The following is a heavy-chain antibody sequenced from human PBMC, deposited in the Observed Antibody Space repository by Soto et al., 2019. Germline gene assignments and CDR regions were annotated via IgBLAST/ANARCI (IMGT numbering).Heavy chain of an antibody. CDR3: AKVTMGGWFDP. Sequence: DVQLVESGGGLVQPGRSLRLSCAASGFTFDDYAMHWVRQAPGKGLEWGSGISWNSGSIGYADSVKGRFTISRDNAKNSLYLQMNSLRAEDTALYYCAKVTMGGWFDPWGQGTLVTVSS. J-gene: IGHJ5*02. CDR1: GFTFDDYA. D-gene: IGHD3-10*01. V-gene: IGHV3-9*01. CDR2: ISWNSGSI.